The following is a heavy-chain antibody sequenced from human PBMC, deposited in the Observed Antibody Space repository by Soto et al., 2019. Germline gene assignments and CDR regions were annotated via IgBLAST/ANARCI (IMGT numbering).Heavy chain of an antibody. Sequence: QVQLVQSGAEVKKPGSSVMVSCKASGGTFSSYAISWVRQAPGQGLEWMGGIIPIFGTANYAQKFQGRVTITADESTSTAYMELSSLRSEDTALYYCARSRGSSGHAEIDYWGQGTLVTVSS. CDR1: GGTFSSYA. J-gene: IGHJ4*02. CDR2: IIPIFGTA. D-gene: IGHD6-19*01. V-gene: IGHV1-69*01. CDR3: ARSRGSSGHAEIDY.